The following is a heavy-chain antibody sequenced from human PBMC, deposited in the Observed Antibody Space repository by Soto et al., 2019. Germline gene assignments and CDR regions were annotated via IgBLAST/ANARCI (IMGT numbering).Heavy chain of an antibody. Sequence: QVQLQESGPGLVKPSETLSLTCTVSGGSISSYYWSWIRQPPGKGLEWIGYIYYSGSTNYNPSLTSRVTISVDTSKNQFSLKLSSVTAADTAVYYCARDVKYNWNYDAFDIWCQGTMVTVSS. CDR3: ARDVKYNWNYDAFDI. CDR1: GGSISSYY. V-gene: IGHV4-59*01. J-gene: IGHJ3*02. D-gene: IGHD1-7*01. CDR2: IYYSGST.